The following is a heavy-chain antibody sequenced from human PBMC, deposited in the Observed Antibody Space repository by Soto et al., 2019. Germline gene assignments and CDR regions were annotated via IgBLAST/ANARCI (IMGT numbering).Heavy chain of an antibody. V-gene: IGHV3-23*01. Sequence: GSLKISCASSGFIFEDFGRSWVRHAPGKGLEWISSISGSGFKKYYADSVKGRFTISRDNSKSTVYLELNNLSAEDTAVYHCAKNQGVELVPLATVDWFDPWGQGSVVTVSS. J-gene: IGHJ5*02. CDR2: ISGSGFKK. CDR3: AKNQGVELVPLATVDWFDP. CDR1: GFIFEDFG. D-gene: IGHD1-26*01.